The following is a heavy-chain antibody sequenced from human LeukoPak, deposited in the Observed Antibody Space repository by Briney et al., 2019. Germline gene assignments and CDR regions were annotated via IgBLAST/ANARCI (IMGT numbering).Heavy chain of an antibody. Sequence: SETLSLTCTVSGGSVSSGGYYWSWIRQHPGKGLEWIGYIYYSGSTYYNPSLKSRVTISVDTSKNQFSLKLSSVTAADTAVYYCARDLGYSYGRNWFDPWGQGTLVTVSS. CDR1: GGSVSSGGYY. V-gene: IGHV4-31*03. CDR3: ARDLGYSYGRNWFDP. J-gene: IGHJ5*02. D-gene: IGHD5-18*01. CDR2: IYYSGST.